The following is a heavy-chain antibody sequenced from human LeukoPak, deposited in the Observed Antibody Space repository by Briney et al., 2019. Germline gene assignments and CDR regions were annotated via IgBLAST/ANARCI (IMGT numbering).Heavy chain of an antibody. CDR2: ISGSGGST. D-gene: IGHD6-13*01. J-gene: IGHJ5*02. CDR3: AKDVGTSSWYVSWFDP. V-gene: IGHV3-23*01. Sequence: GGSLRLSCAASGFAFSTYAMSWVRQVPGKGLEWVSGISGSGGSTYYAGSVKGRFTISRDNSKNTMYLQMNSLRAEDTAVYYCAKDVGTSSWYVSWFDPWGQGTLVTVSS. CDR1: GFAFSTYA.